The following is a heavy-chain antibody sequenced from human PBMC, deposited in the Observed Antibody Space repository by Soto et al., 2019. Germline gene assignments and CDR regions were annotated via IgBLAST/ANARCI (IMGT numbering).Heavy chain of an antibody. CDR1: GGTFSSYA. CDR2: IIPICGTA. D-gene: IGHD3-22*01. V-gene: IGHV1-69*01. CDR3: ARRSRIGDSSGSGAFDI. J-gene: IGHJ3*02. Sequence: QVQLVQSGAEVKKPGSSVKVSCKASGGTFSSYAISWVRQAPGQGLEWMGGIIPICGTANYAQKFQGRVTITADESTSTAYMELSSLRSEDTAVYYCARRSRIGDSSGSGAFDIWGQGTMVTVSS.